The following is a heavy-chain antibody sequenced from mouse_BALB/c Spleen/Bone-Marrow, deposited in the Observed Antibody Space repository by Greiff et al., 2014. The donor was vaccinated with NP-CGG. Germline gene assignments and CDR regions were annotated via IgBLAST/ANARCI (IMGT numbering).Heavy chain of an antibody. CDR3: ARTGY. CDR1: GYTFTSYW. J-gene: IGHJ4*01. V-gene: IGHV1-69*02. Sequence: VQLQQSGAELVKPGASVKLSCKASGYTFTSYWMHWVKQRPGQGLEWIGEIDPSDSYTNYNQKFKGKATLTVDKSSSTAYMQLNSLTSEDSAVYYCARTGYWGQGTSVTVSS. CDR2: IDPSDSYT.